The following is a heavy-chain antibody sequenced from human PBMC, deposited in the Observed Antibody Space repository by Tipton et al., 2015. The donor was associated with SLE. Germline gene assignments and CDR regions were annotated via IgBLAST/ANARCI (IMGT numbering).Heavy chain of an antibody. Sequence: SLRLSCAASGFTFSSYGMHWVRQAPGKGLEWVAVISYDGSNKYYADSVKGRFTISRDNSKNTLYLQMNSLRAEDTAVYYCAKESHYDMVKDYYYYMDVWGKGTTVTVSS. CDR3: AKESHYDMVKDYYYYMDV. V-gene: IGHV3-30*18. J-gene: IGHJ6*03. D-gene: IGHD3-22*01. CDR1: GFTFSSYG. CDR2: ISYDGSNK.